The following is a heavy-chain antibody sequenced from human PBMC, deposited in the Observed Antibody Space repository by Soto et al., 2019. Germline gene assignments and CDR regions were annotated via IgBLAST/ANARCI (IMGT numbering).Heavy chain of an antibody. CDR1: GFSFSGHW. Sequence: EVQLVESGGDLVQPGGYLRLSCAASGFSFSGHWMHWVRQVPGKGLEWVSRINTDGGNSAYADSVKGRFTISRDNAKNPLYLQMNGLRAEDTAVYYCAREAGYCSRTSCYRRAFDTWGQGTTVTVSS. V-gene: IGHV3-74*03. J-gene: IGHJ3*02. CDR3: AREAGYCSRTSCYRRAFDT. CDR2: INTDGGNS. D-gene: IGHD2-2*01.